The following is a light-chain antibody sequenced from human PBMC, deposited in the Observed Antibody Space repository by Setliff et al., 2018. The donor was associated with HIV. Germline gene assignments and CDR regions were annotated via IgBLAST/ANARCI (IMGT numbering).Light chain of an antibody. CDR3: SSYTRSATYV. V-gene: IGLV2-11*01. Sequence: QPALAQPRSVSGSPGQSVTISCTGTNSDVGGYNYVSWYQQHPGKAPKLMIYDVSKRPSGVPDRFSGSKSGNTASLTISGLQAEDEADYYCSSYTRSATYVFGTGTKVTVL. CDR1: NSDVGGYNY. CDR2: DVS. J-gene: IGLJ1*01.